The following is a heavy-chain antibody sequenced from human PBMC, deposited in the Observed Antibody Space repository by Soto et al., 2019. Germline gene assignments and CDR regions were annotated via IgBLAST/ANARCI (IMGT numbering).Heavy chain of an antibody. CDR1: GFTFSDYY. CDR2: ISSSSSYT. J-gene: IGHJ4*02. V-gene: IGHV3-11*03. Sequence: PGGSLRLSCAASGFTFSDYYMSWIRQAPGKGLEWVSYISSSSSYTNYADSVKGRFTISRDNAKNSLYLQMNSLRAEDTAVYYCARGSIKSSGYLGYWGQGTLVTVSS. CDR3: ARGSIKSSGYLGY. D-gene: IGHD3-22*01.